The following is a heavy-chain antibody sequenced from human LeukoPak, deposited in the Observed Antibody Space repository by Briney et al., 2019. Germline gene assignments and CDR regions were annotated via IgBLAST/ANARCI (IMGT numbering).Heavy chain of an antibody. CDR3: ARDFNDFWSGYFPRWFDP. CDR2: INHSGST. V-gene: IGHV4-34*01. Sequence: PSETLSLTCAVYGGSFSGYYWSWIRQPPGKGLEWIGEINHSGSTNYNPSLKSRVTISVDTSKNQFSLKLSSVTAADTAVYYCARDFNDFWSGYFPRWFDPWGQGTLVTVSS. J-gene: IGHJ5*02. CDR1: GGSFSGYY. D-gene: IGHD3-3*01.